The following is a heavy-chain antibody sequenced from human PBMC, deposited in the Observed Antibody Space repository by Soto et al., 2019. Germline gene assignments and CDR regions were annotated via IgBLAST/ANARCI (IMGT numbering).Heavy chain of an antibody. Sequence: TLSLTCTVSGGSISSGDYYWSWIRQPPGKGLEWIGYIYYSGSTYYNPSLKSRVTISVDTSKNQFSLKLSSVTAADTAVYYCARETYYEDSSGYSKNRRFYDCGQGTLVTVSA. J-gene: IGHJ4*02. D-gene: IGHD3-22*01. CDR3: ARETYYEDSSGYSKNRRFYD. CDR1: GGSISSGDYY. CDR2: IYYSGST. V-gene: IGHV4-30-4*01.